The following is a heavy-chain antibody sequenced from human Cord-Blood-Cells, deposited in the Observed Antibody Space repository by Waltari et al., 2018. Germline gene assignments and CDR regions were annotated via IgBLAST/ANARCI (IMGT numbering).Heavy chain of an antibody. CDR1: GYSLSSGYY. V-gene: IGHV4-38-2*02. D-gene: IGHD3-22*01. J-gene: IGHJ3*02. CDR2: IYHSGST. Sequence: QVQLQESGPGLVKPSETLSLTCAVSGYSLSSGYYWGWIRQPPGKGLEWIGSIYHSGSTYYNPSLKSRVTISVDTSKNQFSLKLSSVTAADTAVYYCARDGPLYYYDSSGYSGAFDIWGQGTMVTVSS. CDR3: ARDGPLYYYDSSGYSGAFDI.